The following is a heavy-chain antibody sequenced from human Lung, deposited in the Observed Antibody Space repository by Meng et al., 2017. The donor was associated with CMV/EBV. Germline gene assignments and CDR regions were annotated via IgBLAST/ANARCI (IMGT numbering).Heavy chain of an antibody. CDR1: GFTFSSYW. CDR3: ARVDFWTDQYYFDY. V-gene: IGHV3-7*01. Sequence: GGSLRLXCAASGFTFSSYWMSWVRQAPGKGLEWVANIKQDGSEKYYVDSVKGRFTISRDNAKYSLYLQMNSLRAEDTAVYYCARVDFWTDQYYFDYWCQGTLVTVSS. CDR2: IKQDGSEK. J-gene: IGHJ4*02. D-gene: IGHD3/OR15-3a*01.